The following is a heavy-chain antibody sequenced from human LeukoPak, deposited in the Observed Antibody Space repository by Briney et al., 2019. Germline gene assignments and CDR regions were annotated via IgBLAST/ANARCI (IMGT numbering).Heavy chain of an antibody. J-gene: IGHJ4*02. CDR3: ARDQWSGIFGVVNSFDY. V-gene: IGHV3-48*04. D-gene: IGHD3-3*01. Sequence: GGSLRLSCAASGFTFSSYWMSWVRQAPGKGLEWVSYISSSGSTIYYADSVKGRFTISRDNAKNSLYLQMNSLRAEDTAVYYCARDQWSGIFGVVNSFDYWGQGTLVTVSS. CDR2: ISSSGSTI. CDR1: GFTFSSYW.